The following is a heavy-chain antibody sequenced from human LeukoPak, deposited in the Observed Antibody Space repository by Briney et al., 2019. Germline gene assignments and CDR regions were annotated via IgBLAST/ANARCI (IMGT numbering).Heavy chain of an antibody. CDR3: ARIPLLCSSTSCYTGAFDI. Sequence: PGGSLRLSCAASGFTFDDYGMSWVRHAPGKGLEWVSGINWYGGSRGYADSVKGRFTISRDNAKNSLYLQMNSLRAEDTALYNCARIPLLCSSTSCYTGAFDIWGQGTMVTVSS. V-gene: IGHV3-20*01. J-gene: IGHJ3*02. D-gene: IGHD2-2*02. CDR1: GFTFDDYG. CDR2: INWYGGSR.